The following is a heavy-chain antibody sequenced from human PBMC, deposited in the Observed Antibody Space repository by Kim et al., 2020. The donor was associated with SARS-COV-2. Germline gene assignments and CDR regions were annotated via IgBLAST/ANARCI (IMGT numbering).Heavy chain of an antibody. D-gene: IGHD1-1*01. Sequence: NNYAVSVKSRITINPDTSKDQFSLQLNSVTPEDTAVYYGARALTTNYFDYWSQGTLVTVSS. CDR2: N. V-gene: IGHV6-1*01. J-gene: IGHJ4*02. CDR3: ARALTTNYFDY.